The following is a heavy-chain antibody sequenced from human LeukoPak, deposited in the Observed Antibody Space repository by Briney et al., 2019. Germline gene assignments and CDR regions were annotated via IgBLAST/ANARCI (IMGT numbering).Heavy chain of an antibody. D-gene: IGHD2-2*01. V-gene: IGHV3-20*04. CDR3: ARRMPGDAFDV. CDR1: GFTFDDYG. Sequence: PGGSLRLSCAASGFTFDDYGMNWVRQPPGKGLEWVCNINWNGGSTSYADSLKGRLTISRDNAKSSLYLQMNSLRAEDTAMYFCARRMPGDAFDVWGQGTMVTVSS. CDR2: INWNGGST. J-gene: IGHJ3*01.